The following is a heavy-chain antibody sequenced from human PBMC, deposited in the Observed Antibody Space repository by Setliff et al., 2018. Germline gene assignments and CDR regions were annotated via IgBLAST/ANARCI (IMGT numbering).Heavy chain of an antibody. CDR2: ISAIFGTA. Sequence: SVKVSCKASGYTFTSYGISWVRQAPGQGLEWMGWISAIFGTANYAQKFQGRVTITADESTSTAYMELSSLRSEDTAVYYCARGATMVRGVIIYYYYYGMDVWGQGTTVTVSS. J-gene: IGHJ6*02. CDR3: ARGATMVRGVIIYYYYYGMDV. V-gene: IGHV1-69*13. D-gene: IGHD3-10*01. CDR1: GYTFTSYG.